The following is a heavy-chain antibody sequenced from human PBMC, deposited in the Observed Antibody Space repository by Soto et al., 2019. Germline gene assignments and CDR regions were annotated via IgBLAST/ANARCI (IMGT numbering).Heavy chain of an antibody. V-gene: IGHV3-30*03. CDR3: ARSRDGYSFYFYYGMDG. CDR1: GFTFSNAW. D-gene: IGHD4-4*01. CDR2: ILHDGSAE. Sequence: GGSLRLSCAASGFTFSNAWMSWVRQAPGKGLEWMALILHDGSAEYYADSVKGRFTISRDNSKNTLYLQMNSLTAEDTAVYYCARSRDGYSFYFYYGMDGWGQGTTVTVSS. J-gene: IGHJ6*02.